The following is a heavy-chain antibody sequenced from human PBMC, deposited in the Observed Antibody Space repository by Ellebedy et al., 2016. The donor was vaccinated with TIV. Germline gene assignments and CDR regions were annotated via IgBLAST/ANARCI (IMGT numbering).Heavy chain of an antibody. CDR3: ATGLVRTNRYYYYGMDV. CDR2: FDPEDGET. CDR1: GYTFTGYY. V-gene: IGHV1-24*01. D-gene: IGHD3-9*01. J-gene: IGHJ6*02. Sequence: ASVKVSXXASGYTFTGYYMHWVRQAPGKGLEWMGGFDPEDGETIYAQKFQGRVTMTEDTSTDTAYMELSSLRSEDTAVYYCATGLVRTNRYYYYGMDVWGQGTTVTVSS.